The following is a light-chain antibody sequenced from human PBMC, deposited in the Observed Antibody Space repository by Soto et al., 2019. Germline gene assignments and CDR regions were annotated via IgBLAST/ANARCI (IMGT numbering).Light chain of an antibody. CDR2: DVS. Sequence: ALTQPASVSGSPGQSITISCTGTSSDVGAYNYASWYQQYPGEAPKVIIYDVSHRPAGVSNRFSGSKSGNTASLTISGLQTQDEADYYCSSYTSATTYVFGTGTKLTVL. J-gene: IGLJ1*01. CDR1: SSDVGAYNY. V-gene: IGLV2-14*01. CDR3: SSYTSATTYV.